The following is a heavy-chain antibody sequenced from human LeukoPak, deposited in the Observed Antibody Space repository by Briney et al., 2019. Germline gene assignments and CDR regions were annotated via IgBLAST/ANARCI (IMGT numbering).Heavy chain of an antibody. Sequence: GGSLRLSCAASGFTFSSYEMNWVRQAPGRGLVWISRINSDGSSRSYADSVKGRFIISRDNAKNTLELQMSSLRAEDTAVYYCARDHYGSSFDYWSQGTLVTVSS. CDR3: ARDHYGSSFDY. J-gene: IGHJ4*02. CDR1: GFTFSSYE. V-gene: IGHV3-74*01. D-gene: IGHD3-10*01. CDR2: INSDGSSR.